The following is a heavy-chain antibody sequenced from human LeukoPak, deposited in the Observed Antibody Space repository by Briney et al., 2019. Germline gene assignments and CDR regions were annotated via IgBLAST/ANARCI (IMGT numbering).Heavy chain of an antibody. J-gene: IGHJ4*02. CDR1: GYSFTSYW. Sequence: GESLKISCKGSGYSFTSYWIGWVRQMPGKGLEWKGIIYPGDSDTRYSPSFQGQVTISADKSISTAYLQWSSLKASDTAMYYCARQDHYYGSGSYSPFDYWGQGTLVTVSS. CDR3: ARQDHYYGSGSYSPFDY. CDR2: IYPGDSDT. D-gene: IGHD3-10*01. V-gene: IGHV5-51*01.